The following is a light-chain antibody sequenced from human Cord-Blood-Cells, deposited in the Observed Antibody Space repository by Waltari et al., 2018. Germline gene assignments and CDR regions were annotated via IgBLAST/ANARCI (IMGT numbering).Light chain of an antibody. V-gene: IGLV1-44*01. Sequence: QSVLTQPPSASGTPGQRVPISCSGSSSNIGRNTVNWYQQLPGTAPKPLTYSNNQRPSGVPDRLSGSKSGTSASLAISGLQSEDEADYYCAAWDDSLNGWVFGGGTKLTVL. J-gene: IGLJ3*02. CDR1: SSNIGRNT. CDR3: AAWDDSLNGWV. CDR2: SNN.